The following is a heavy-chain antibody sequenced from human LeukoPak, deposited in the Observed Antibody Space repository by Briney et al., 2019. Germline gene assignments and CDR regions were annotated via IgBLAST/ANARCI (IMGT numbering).Heavy chain of an antibody. CDR1: GGSFSGYY. D-gene: IGHD1-1*01. J-gene: IGHJ5*02. Sequence: SETLSLTCAVYGGSFSGYYWSWIRQPPGKGLEWIGEINHSGSTNYNPSLKSRVTISVDTSKNQFSLKLSSVTAADTAVYYCARSAYNWNDDWFDPWGQGTLVTASS. CDR3: ARSAYNWNDDWFDP. CDR2: INHSGST. V-gene: IGHV4-34*01.